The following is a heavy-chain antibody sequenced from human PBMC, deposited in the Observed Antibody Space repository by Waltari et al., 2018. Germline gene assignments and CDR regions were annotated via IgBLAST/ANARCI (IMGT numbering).Heavy chain of an antibody. J-gene: IGHJ4*02. D-gene: IGHD3-10*01. CDR3: ARVDIWFGDKLGSDYFDS. CDR2: ISAYNGNT. CDR1: GYSCTSYV. Sequence: GQLVQSGAEVKKPGASRQGACKDSGYSCTSYVLSWVRQARGQGLEWMGRISAYNGNTSYAQKLQGRVTMTTDTSTGTACMELRSLRSDDTAVYYCARVDIWFGDKLGSDYFDSWGQGTLVAVSS. V-gene: IGHV1-18*01.